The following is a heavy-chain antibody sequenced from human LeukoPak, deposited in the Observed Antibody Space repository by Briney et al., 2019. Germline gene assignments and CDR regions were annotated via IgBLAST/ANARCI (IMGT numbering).Heavy chain of an antibody. V-gene: IGHV3-7*01. Sequence: GGSLRLSCAASGFTFSSYLMTWVRQAPGKGLEWVANINQDGGEKYYVDSVKGRFTISRDNAKNSLYLQMSSLRAEDTAVYYCATMTTYDYWGQGTLVTVSS. CDR3: ATMTTYDY. D-gene: IGHD4-17*01. CDR1: GFTFSSYL. J-gene: IGHJ4*02. CDR2: INQDGGEK.